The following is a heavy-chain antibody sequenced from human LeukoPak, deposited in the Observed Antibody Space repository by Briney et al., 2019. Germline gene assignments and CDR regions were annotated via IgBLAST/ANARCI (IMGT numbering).Heavy chain of an antibody. CDR2: ISANGGST. Sequence: PGGSLRLSCSASGFTFSRFGMHWVRQAPGKGLEYVSSISANGGSTDYADSVKGRFTISRDNSKNTLYLQMSSLRAEDTAVYYCVKDPTISGVFDYWGQGTLVTVSS. CDR1: GFTFSRFG. CDR3: VKDPTISGVFDY. J-gene: IGHJ4*02. D-gene: IGHD1-26*01. V-gene: IGHV3-64D*06.